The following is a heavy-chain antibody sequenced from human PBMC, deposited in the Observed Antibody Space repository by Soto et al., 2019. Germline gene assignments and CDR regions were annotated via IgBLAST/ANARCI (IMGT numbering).Heavy chain of an antibody. CDR1: GFTFSSYA. V-gene: IGHV3-30*18. D-gene: IGHD6-13*01. CDR3: AKSREQQLVRHGLDV. Sequence: QVQLVESGGGVVLPGGSLRLSCAASGFTFSSYAVHWVRQAPAKGLEWVAAISHDGNKKDSLEGRFTISRDNSKNTLYLQVTSLRPEDTAMYYCAKSREQQLVRHGLDVWGQGTTVTVS. J-gene: IGHJ6*02. CDR2: ISHDGNK.